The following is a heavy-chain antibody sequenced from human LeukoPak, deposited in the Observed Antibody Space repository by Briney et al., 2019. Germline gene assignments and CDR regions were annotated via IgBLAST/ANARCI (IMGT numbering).Heavy chain of an antibody. D-gene: IGHD5-24*01. J-gene: IGHJ4*02. CDR3: VRDGDDYIDY. Sequence: GGSLRLSCAASGFTFRNYWMHWVRQAPGKGLVWVSRVKGDGSFKDYADSVKGRFTISRDNAKNTLYLQMYSLRAEDTAAYYCVRDGDDYIDYWGQGSLVTVSS. CDR2: VKGDGSFK. CDR1: GFTFRNYW. V-gene: IGHV3-74*01.